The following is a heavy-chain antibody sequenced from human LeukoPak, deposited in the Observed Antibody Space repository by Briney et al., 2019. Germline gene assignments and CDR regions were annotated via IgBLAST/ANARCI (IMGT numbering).Heavy chain of an antibody. CDR1: GFTVSSNY. J-gene: IGHJ4*02. V-gene: IGHV3-53*04. Sequence: GGSLRLSCAASGFTVSSNYMSWVRQAPGKGLEWVSVIYSGGSTYYADSEKGRFTISRHNSKNTLYLQMNSLRAEDTAVYYCARGDSSSIDYWGQGTLVTVSS. D-gene: IGHD6-13*01. CDR2: IYSGGST. CDR3: ARGDSSSIDY.